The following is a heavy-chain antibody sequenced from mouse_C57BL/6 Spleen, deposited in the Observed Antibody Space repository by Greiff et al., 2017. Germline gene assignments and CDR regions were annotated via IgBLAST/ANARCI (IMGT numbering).Heavy chain of an antibody. V-gene: IGHV1-82*01. D-gene: IGHD1-1*01. Sequence: VQLQQSGPELVKPGASVKISCKASGYAFSRSWMNWVKQRPGKGLEWIGRIYPGDGDTNYNGKFKGKATLTADKSSSTAYMQLSSLTSEDSAVYFCARSGSSYPYWYFDVWGTGTTVTVSS. CDR1: GYAFSRSW. CDR2: IYPGDGDT. J-gene: IGHJ1*03. CDR3: ARSGSSYPYWYFDV.